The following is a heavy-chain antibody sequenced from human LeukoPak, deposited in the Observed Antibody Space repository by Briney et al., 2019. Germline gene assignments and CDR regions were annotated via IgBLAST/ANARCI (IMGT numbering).Heavy chain of an antibody. Sequence: SETLSLICTVSGGSISGSYWRWIRQSPGKGLEWIAYMYNSGSTNYNPSLKSRVTISIDTSKNQFSLKLSSLTAADTAIYYCARGIESYGDYGYWGQGILVTVSS. V-gene: IGHV4-59*01. CDR2: MYNSGST. CDR1: GGSISGSY. J-gene: IGHJ4*02. D-gene: IGHD4-17*01. CDR3: ARGIESYGDYGY.